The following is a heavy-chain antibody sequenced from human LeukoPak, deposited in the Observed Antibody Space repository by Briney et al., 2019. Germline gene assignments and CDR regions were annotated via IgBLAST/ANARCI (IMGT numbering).Heavy chain of an antibody. V-gene: IGHV3-7*01. CDR1: GFTFSSYW. CDR2: IKQDGSEK. Sequence: PGGSLRLSCAASGFTFSSYWMSWVRQAPGKGLEWVANIKQDGSEKYYVDSVKGRFTISRDNAKNSLYLQVNSLRAEDTAVYYCAVAAAGTIFDYWGQGTLVTVSS. CDR3: AVAAAGTIFDY. D-gene: IGHD6-13*01. J-gene: IGHJ4*02.